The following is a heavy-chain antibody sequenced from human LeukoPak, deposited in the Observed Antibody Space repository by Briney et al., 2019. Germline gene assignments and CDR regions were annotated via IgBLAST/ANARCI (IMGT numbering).Heavy chain of an antibody. Sequence: PSETLSLTCAVYGGSFSGYYWSWIRQPPGKGLEWIGEINHSGSTNYNPSLKSRVTISVDTSKNQFSLKLSSVTAADTAVYYCARDIKVRGAYPIFPFNYYYYGMDVWGQGTTVTVSS. CDR2: INHSGST. CDR3: ARDIKVRGAYPIFPFNYYYYGMDV. D-gene: IGHD3-10*01. J-gene: IGHJ6*02. V-gene: IGHV4-34*01. CDR1: GGSFSGYY.